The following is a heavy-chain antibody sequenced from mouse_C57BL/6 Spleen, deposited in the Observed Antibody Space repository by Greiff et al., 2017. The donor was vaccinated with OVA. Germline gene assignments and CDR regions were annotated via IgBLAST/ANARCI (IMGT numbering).Heavy chain of an antibody. CDR2: INPSSGYT. D-gene: IGHD2-12*01. V-gene: IGHV1-7*01. J-gene: IGHJ1*03. CDR1: GYTFTSYW. Sequence: VKLQESGAELAKPGASVKLSCKASGYTFTSYWMHWVKQRPGQGLEWIGYINPSSGYTKYNQKFKDKATLTADKTSSTTYMQLSRLTYADSADNDRARGDSEDGYVDVWGTGTTVTVSS. CDR3: ARGDSEDGYVDV.